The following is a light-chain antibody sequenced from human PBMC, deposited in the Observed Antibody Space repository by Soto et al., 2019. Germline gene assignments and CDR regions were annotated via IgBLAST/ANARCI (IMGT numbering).Light chain of an antibody. V-gene: IGKV1-5*01. CDR3: QQYNSYWT. Sequence: DIQMTQSPSTLSASVGERVTITFRASQSISSWLAWYQQKPGKAPKLLIYAASSLQSGVPSRFSGSGSGTEFTLTISSLQPDDFATYYCQQYNSYWTFGQGTKVDIK. CDR1: QSISSW. CDR2: AAS. J-gene: IGKJ1*01.